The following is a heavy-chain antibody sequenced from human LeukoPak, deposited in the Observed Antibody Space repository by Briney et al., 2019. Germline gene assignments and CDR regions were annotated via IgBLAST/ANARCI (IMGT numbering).Heavy chain of an antibody. J-gene: IGHJ4*02. CDR3: ARDRSIPSYFDY. CDR1: GYTFTSNY. CDR2: IYPRDGST. D-gene: IGHD6-6*01. Sequence: ASVKVSCKASGYTFTSNYIHWVRQAPGQGLEWMGMIYPRDGSTSYAQKFQGRVTITADESTSTAYMELSSLRSEDTAVYYCARDRSIPSYFDYWGQGTLVTVSS. V-gene: IGHV1-46*01.